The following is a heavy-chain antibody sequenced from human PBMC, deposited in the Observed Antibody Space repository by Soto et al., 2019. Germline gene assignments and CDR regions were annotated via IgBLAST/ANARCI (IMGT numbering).Heavy chain of an antibody. CDR3: AHAYGGRSLY. CDR1: GFSLTTDRVG. Sequence: QITLKESGPTLVKPTQTLTLTCTFSGFSLTTDRVGVGWIRQPPGEALEWLAVIYWDDSKTYRPSLASRLTITTATSKTPVALTMTNMDSLDTATYYCAHAYGGRSLYWGQGTLVTVSS. J-gene: IGHJ4*02. CDR2: IYWDDSK. V-gene: IGHV2-5*02. D-gene: IGHD1-26*01.